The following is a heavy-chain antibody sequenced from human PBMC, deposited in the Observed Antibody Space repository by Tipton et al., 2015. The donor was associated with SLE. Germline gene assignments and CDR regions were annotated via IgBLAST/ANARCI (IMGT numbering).Heavy chain of an antibody. CDR2: IWYDGSNK. CDR1: GFTFSSYG. Sequence: SLRLSCAASGFTFSSYGMHWVRQAPGKGLEWVAVIWYDGSNKYYADSVKGRFTISRDNSKNTLYLQMNSLRAEDTAVYYCVKGVGGSLLYYGMDVWGQGTTVTVSS. CDR3: VKGVGGSLLYYGMDV. D-gene: IGHD1-26*01. J-gene: IGHJ6*02. V-gene: IGHV3-33*06.